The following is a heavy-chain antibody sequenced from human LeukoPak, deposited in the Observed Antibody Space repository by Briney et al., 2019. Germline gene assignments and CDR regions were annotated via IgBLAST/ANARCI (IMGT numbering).Heavy chain of an antibody. CDR1: GGSFSGYY. D-gene: IGHD3-10*01. Sequence: SETLSLTCAVYGGSFSGYYWSWIRQPPGNGLEWIGEINHSGGTNYNPSLKSRVTISVDASKNQFSLKLSSVTAADTAVYYCARGRVSMVRGVIILNWFDPWGQGTLVTVSS. J-gene: IGHJ5*02. CDR2: INHSGGT. V-gene: IGHV4-34*01. CDR3: ARGRVSMVRGVIILNWFDP.